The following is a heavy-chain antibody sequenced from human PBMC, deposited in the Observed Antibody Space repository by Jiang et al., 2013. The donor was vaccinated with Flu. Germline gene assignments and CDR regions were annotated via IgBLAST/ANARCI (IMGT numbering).Heavy chain of an antibody. CDR1: GGSISSSSYY. V-gene: IGHV4-39*01. J-gene: IGHJ4*02. D-gene: IGHD5-24*01. CDR3: ARSPGRWLQLLVRAPYYFDY. CDR2: IYYSGST. Sequence: GLVKPSETLSLTCTVSGGSISSSSYYWGWIRQPPGKGLEWIGSIYYSGSTYYNPSLKSRVTISVDTSKNQFSLKLSSVTAADTAVYYCARSPGRWLQLLVRAPYYFDYWGQGTLVTVSS.